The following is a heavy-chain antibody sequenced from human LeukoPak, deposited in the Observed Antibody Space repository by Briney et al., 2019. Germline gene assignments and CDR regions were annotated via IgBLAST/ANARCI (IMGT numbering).Heavy chain of an antibody. CDR3: AREGYMDV. J-gene: IGHJ6*03. Sequence: GGSLRLSCAGSGFTFSNYSFHWIRQAPGKGLQYVSVISGDGARSFYAESVKGRFTISRDISKNTLYLQMNSLRVEDTAVYYCAREGYMDVWGKGTTVIVTS. V-gene: IGHV3-64*02. CDR1: GFTFSNYS. CDR2: ISGDGARS.